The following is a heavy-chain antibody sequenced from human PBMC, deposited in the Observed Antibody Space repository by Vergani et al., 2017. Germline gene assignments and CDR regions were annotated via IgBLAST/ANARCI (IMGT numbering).Heavy chain of an antibody. CDR1: GFTFSGSA. Sequence: EVQLVESGGGSVQPGGSLRLSCAASGFTFSGSAMHWVRQASGKGLEWVGRIRSKANSYATAYAASVKGRFTISRDDSKNTAYLQMNSLKTEDTAVYYCTVVVPDPHWALDYWGQGTLVTVSS. J-gene: IGHJ4*02. V-gene: IGHV3-73*01. D-gene: IGHD2-2*01. CDR3: TVVVPDPHWALDY. CDR2: IRSKANSYAT.